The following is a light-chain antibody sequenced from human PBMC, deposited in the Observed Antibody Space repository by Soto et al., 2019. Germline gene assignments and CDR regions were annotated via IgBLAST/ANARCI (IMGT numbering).Light chain of an antibody. CDR2: RNN. CDR1: SSNIGNNY. CDR3: AAWDDSLSGRGV. V-gene: IGLV1-47*01. Sequence: QSVLTQPPSASGSPGQRVTISCSGSSSNIGNNYVYWYQMVPGTAPKLLIYRNNQRPSGAPDRFSGSRSGTSASLAISGLRSEDEADYYCAAWDDSLSGRGVFGGGTKLTVL. J-gene: IGLJ2*01.